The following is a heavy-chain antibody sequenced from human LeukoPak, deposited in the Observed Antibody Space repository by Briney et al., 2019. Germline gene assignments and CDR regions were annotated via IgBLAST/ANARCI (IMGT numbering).Heavy chain of an antibody. Sequence: PGGSLRLSCAASGFAFSSFGMHWVRQAPGKGLEWVASINHNGNVNYYVDSVKGRFTISRDNAKNSLYLQMSNLGAEDTAVYFCARGGGLDVWGQGATVTVSS. CDR2: INHNGNVN. CDR3: ARGGGLDV. V-gene: IGHV3-7*03. D-gene: IGHD3-16*01. CDR1: GFAFSSFG. J-gene: IGHJ6*02.